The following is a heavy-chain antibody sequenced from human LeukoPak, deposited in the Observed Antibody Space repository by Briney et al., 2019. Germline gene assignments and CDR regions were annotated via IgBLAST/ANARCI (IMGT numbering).Heavy chain of an antibody. CDR2: ISGSGGRI. CDR3: ATSKYSGSY. V-gene: IGHV3-23*01. Sequence: GGSLRLSCAASGFTFSNSALSWVRQAPGKGLEWVSAISGSGGRIYYGASVKGRFTISRDNSKNTLNLQMNSLRAEDTAVYYCATSKYSGSYWGQGTLVTVSS. CDR1: GFTFSNSA. D-gene: IGHD1-26*01. J-gene: IGHJ4*02.